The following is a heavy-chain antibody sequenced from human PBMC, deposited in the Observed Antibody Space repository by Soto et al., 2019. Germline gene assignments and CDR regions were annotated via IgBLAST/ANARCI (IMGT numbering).Heavy chain of an antibody. V-gene: IGHV4-59*01. CDR3: VRTSPPPPRVVLSHNWFVP. Sequence: SETLSLTCTVSGGSLSSYFWSWIRQPPGKGLDWIGYIYSSGKTDYNPSLKTRVTISIDTSKNQISLNLTSVTAADTGVYFCVRTSPPPPRVVLSHNWFVPWGPGTLVTVSS. J-gene: IGHJ5*02. CDR2: IYSSGKT. D-gene: IGHD3-22*01. CDR1: GGSLSSYF.